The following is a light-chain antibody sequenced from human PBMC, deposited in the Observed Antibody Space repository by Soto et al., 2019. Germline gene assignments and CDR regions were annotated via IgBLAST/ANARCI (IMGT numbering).Light chain of an antibody. CDR2: IAS. CDR1: QSITTY. Sequence: DIQMTQSPSSLSASVGDRVTITCRASQSITTYLNWYQQKPGKAPRLLVYIASSLQGGVPSRFSGGGSGTDFTLAISSLQPEDFATYFCQQSYSTPYTFGQGTKLEIK. V-gene: IGKV1-39*01. CDR3: QQSYSTPYT. J-gene: IGKJ2*01.